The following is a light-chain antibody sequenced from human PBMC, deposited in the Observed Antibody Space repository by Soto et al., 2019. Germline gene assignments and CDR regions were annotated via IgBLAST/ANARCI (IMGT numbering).Light chain of an antibody. CDR3: QQYNNWPPYT. CDR1: QSVSSR. CDR2: GAS. Sequence: EIVMTQSPATLSVSPGERATLSCRASQSVSSRLACFQQKPGQAPRLLIYGASTRATGTPARFSGSGSGTDFTLTISGLQSEDFAVYYCQQYNNWPPYTFGQGTKLEIK. J-gene: IGKJ2*01. V-gene: IGKV3-15*01.